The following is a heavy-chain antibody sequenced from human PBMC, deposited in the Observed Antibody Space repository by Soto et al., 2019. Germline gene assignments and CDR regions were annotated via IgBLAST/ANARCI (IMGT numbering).Heavy chain of an antibody. J-gene: IGHJ4*02. CDR1: GFTFTNYW. Sequence: PGGSLRLSCAASGFTFTNYWMHWVRQGPGKGLVWVARVDNDGTSATYADSVKGRFTISRDNAKNTLYLQMNSLRAEDTAVYYCAKAEPIRRDYWGQGTLVTVSS. CDR3: AKAEPIRRDY. CDR2: VDNDGTSA. V-gene: IGHV3-74*01.